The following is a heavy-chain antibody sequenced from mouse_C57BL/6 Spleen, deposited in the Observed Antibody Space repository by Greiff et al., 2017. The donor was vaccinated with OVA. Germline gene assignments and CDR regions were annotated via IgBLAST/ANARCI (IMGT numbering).Heavy chain of an antibody. CDR1: GYTFTSYW. CDR2: IHPNSGST. D-gene: IGHD2-5*01. V-gene: IGHV1-64*01. CDR3: AREAAYYSNGGS. Sequence: QVQLQQPGAELVKPGASVKLSCKASGYTFTSYWMHWVKQRPGQGLEWIGMIHPNSGSTNYNEKFKSKATLTVDKSSSTAYMQLSSLTSEDSAVYYCAREAAYYSNGGSWGTGTTVTVSS. J-gene: IGHJ1*03.